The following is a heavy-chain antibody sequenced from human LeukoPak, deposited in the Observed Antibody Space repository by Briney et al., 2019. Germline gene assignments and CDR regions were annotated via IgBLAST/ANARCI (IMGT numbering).Heavy chain of an antibody. CDR2: TSGSDGST. Sequence: AGYLRLSCAADALTFNSYAMGWVRQAQGKGLEWVSATSGSDGSTYYADSVKCRFNISRSNSKNTLYLQMKSLRAEDTAVYYCAKDEQYKYYYDGSGYYGYDYWGQGTLVTVSS. CDR1: ALTFNSYA. J-gene: IGHJ4*02. V-gene: IGHV3-23*01. D-gene: IGHD3-22*01. CDR3: AKDEQYKYYYDGSGYYGYDY.